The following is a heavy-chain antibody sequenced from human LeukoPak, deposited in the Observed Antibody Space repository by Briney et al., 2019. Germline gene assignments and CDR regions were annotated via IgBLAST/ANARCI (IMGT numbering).Heavy chain of an antibody. Sequence: PSETLSLTCAVYGGSFSGYYWSWIRQPPGKGLEWIWEINQSGSTNYNPSLKSRVTISVDTSKNQFSLQLSSVTAANTAVYYCARTARGVGNYMDVWGKGTTVTVSS. J-gene: IGHJ6*03. CDR1: GGSFSGYY. CDR2: INQSGST. D-gene: IGHD3-10*01. CDR3: ARTARGVGNYMDV. V-gene: IGHV4-34*01.